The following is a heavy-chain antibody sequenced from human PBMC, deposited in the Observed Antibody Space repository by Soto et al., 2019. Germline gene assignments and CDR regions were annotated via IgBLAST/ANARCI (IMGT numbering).Heavy chain of an antibody. D-gene: IGHD3-22*01. Sequence: EVQLVESGGGLIQPGGSLRLSCAASGFTFTGNDMNWVRQAPGKGVEWVSLLYSSGSTYYADSVKGRFTISRDNSNNTLYLQMSSLRAEDTAVYYCAARPLLPGAPWGQGTMVTVSS. V-gene: IGHV3-53*01. CDR3: AARPLLPGAP. J-gene: IGHJ3*01. CDR1: GFTFTGND. CDR2: LYSSGST.